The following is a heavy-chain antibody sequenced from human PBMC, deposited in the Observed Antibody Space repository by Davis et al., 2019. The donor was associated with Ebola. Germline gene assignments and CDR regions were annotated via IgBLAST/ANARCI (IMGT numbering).Heavy chain of an antibody. J-gene: IGHJ4*02. CDR1: GFTFSNYG. CDR3: AKDGLAVADD. V-gene: IGHV3-30*18. D-gene: IGHD6-19*01. Sequence: GESLKISCAASGFTFSNYGMTWVRQAPGKGLEWVAVRSYDGSNNYYADSVKGRFTISRDNSKNTLYLQMNSLRAEDPAVYYCAKDGLAVADDWGQGTLVTVSS. CDR2: RSYDGSNN.